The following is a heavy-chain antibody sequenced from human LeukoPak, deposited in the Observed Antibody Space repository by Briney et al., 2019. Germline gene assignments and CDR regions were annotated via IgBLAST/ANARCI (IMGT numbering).Heavy chain of an antibody. CDR2: IWYDGSNK. J-gene: IGHJ4*02. Sequence: PGRSLRLSCAASGFTLSSYGMHWVRQAPGKGLEWVAVIWYDGSNKYYADSVKGRFTISRDNSKNTLYLQVNSLRAEDTAVYYCAKESRGYSYGYYFDYWGQGTLVTVSS. D-gene: IGHD5-18*01. CDR1: GFTLSSYG. CDR3: AKESRGYSYGYYFDY. V-gene: IGHV3-33*06.